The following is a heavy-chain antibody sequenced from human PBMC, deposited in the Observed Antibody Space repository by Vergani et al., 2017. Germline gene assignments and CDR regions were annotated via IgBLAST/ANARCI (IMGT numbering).Heavy chain of an antibody. CDR1: GYSISSGYY. V-gene: IGHV4-38-2*01. D-gene: IGHD6-13*01. Sequence: QVQLQESGPGLVKPSETLSLTCAVSGYSISSGYYWDWIRQPPGKGLEWIGSIYRTGRTHFNPSLKSRVTISVDTSNNHFSLRLNSLTAADTAVYYCARLVGREQLVHFDYWGQGTLVTVSS. CDR2: IYRTGRT. CDR3: ARLVGREQLVHFDY. J-gene: IGHJ4*02.